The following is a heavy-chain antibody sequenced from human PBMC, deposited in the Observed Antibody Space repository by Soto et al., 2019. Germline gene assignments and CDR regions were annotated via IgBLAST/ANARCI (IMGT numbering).Heavy chain of an antibody. CDR1: GFTFSSYS. V-gene: IGHV3-48*02. Sequence: GGSLRLSCAASGFTFSSYSMNWVRRAPGKGLEWVSYISSSSSTIYYADSVKGRFTISRDNAKNSLYLQMNSLRDEDTAVYYCARDPRSMWELLPSGMDVWGQGTTVTVSS. CDR2: ISSSSSTI. D-gene: IGHD1-26*01. J-gene: IGHJ6*02. CDR3: ARDPRSMWELLPSGMDV.